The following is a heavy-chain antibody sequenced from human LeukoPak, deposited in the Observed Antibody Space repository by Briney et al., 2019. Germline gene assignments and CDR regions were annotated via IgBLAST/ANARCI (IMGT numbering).Heavy chain of an antibody. CDR2: SHYSGTT. V-gene: IGHV4-59*08. D-gene: IGHD1-7*01. CDR1: GVSFSSYY. Sequence: SETLSLTCTVSGVSFSSYYWSWMRQPSRKRLEWIGYSHYSGTTSYNPSLQSRVTISLAASKTQFSLELTSVTAADTAVYYCVTSEWNYARWGQGMLVTVSS. CDR3: VTSEWNYAR. J-gene: IGHJ4*02.